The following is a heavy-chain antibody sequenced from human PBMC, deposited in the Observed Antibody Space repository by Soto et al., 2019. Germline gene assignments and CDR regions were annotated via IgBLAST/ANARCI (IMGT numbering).Heavy chain of an antibody. J-gene: IGHJ4*02. D-gene: IGHD3-10*01. V-gene: IGHV1-69*02. CDR2: INPIGSMS. CDR3: SASYGSGYRAFDY. CDR1: GDTFSFYT. Sequence: QVQLVQSGTEVKKPGSSVKVSCKASGDTFSFYTINWVRQAPGLGLEWVGRINPIGSMSNYAQKVQGRVSXTXHXXTGTGSMELRSLRSDATAMYFCSASYGSGYRAFDYWGQGALVCVSS.